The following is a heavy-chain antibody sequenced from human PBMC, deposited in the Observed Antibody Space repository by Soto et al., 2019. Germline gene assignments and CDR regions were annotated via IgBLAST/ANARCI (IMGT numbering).Heavy chain of an antibody. CDR3: VRDALRGGDHASV. CDR2: IIPVIDRP. J-gene: IGHJ4*02. V-gene: IGHV1-69*08. D-gene: IGHD4-17*01. CDR1: GGTFISYT. Sequence: QVQLVQSGAELTKPASSVKVSCKASGGTFISYTFSWVRQAPGQGLEWMGRIIPVIDRPNYAQRFEGRLTLTADKSTSTVYMELSRLRPEDTAVYYCVRDALRGGDHASVWGQGTLVTVSS.